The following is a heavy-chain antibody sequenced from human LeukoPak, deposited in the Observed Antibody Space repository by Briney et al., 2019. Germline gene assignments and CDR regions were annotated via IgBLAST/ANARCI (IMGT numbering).Heavy chain of an antibody. Sequence: GGSLRLSCAASGFTFSSYAMHWVCQAPGKGLEWVAVISYDGSNKYYADSVKGRFTISRDNSKNTLYLQMNSLRAEDTAVYYCARSITDYGGNSYFDYWGQGTLVTVSS. CDR2: ISYDGSNK. CDR3: ARSITDYGGNSYFDY. D-gene: IGHD4-23*01. CDR1: GFTFSSYA. J-gene: IGHJ4*02. V-gene: IGHV3-30*04.